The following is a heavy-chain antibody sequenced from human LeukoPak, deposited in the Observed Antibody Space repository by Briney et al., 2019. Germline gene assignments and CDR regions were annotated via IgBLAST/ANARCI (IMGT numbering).Heavy chain of an antibody. Sequence: PSETLSLTCTVSGDSISSGSYYWSWIRQPAGKGLEWIGRIYTSGSTNYNPSLKSRVTISVDTSKNQFSLKLSSVTAADTAVYYCARVGHYYDSSRVDYWGQGTLVTVSS. CDR3: ARVGHYYDSSRVDY. CDR2: IYTSGST. J-gene: IGHJ4*02. D-gene: IGHD3-22*01. V-gene: IGHV4-61*02. CDR1: GDSISSGSYY.